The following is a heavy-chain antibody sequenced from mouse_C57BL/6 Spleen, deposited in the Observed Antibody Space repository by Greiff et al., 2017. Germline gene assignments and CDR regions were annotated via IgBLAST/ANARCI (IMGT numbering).Heavy chain of an antibody. J-gene: IGHJ2*01. D-gene: IGHD2-4*01. CDR1: GYTFTSYW. CDR2: IDPSDSYT. V-gene: IGHV1-50*01. CDR3: ARGMITTRYYFDY. Sequence: QVQLQQPGAELVKPGASVKLSCKASGYTFTSYWMQWVKQRPGQGLEWIGEIDPSDSYTNYNQKFKGKATLTVDTSSSTAYMQLSSLTSEDSAVYYCARGMITTRYYFDYWGQGTTLTVSS.